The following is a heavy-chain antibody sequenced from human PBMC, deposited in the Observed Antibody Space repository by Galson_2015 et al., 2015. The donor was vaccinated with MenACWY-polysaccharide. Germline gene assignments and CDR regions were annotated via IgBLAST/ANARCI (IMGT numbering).Heavy chain of an antibody. CDR3: AKGAEDTSMTVPFDL. J-gene: IGHJ4*02. D-gene: IGHD5-18*01. V-gene: IGHV3-30*18. CDR2: ISDDGTYK. Sequence: SLRLSCAASGFTFSSYGMHWVRQAPGKGLDWVAVISDDGTYKYYADSVKGRFTISRDNSKNTLFLQMNSLRAEDTAVYYCAKGAEDTSMTVPFDLWGQGTLVAVSS. CDR1: GFTFSSYG.